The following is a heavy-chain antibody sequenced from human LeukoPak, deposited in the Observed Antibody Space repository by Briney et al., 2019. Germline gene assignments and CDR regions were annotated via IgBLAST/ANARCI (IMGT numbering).Heavy chain of an antibody. V-gene: IGHV4-34*01. D-gene: IGHD2-15*01. J-gene: IGHJ4*02. Sequence: SETLSLTCAVYGGSFSGYYWSWIRQPPGKGLEWIGEINHSGSTNYNPSLKSRVTISVDTSKNQFSLKLSSVTAADTAVYYCARRRSRYCSGGSCYHFDYWGQGTLVTVSS. CDR2: INHSGST. CDR3: ARRRSRYCSGGSCYHFDY. CDR1: GGSFSGYY.